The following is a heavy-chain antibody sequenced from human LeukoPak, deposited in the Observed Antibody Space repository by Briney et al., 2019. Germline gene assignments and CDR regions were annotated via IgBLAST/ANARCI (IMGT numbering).Heavy chain of an antibody. J-gene: IGHJ4*02. D-gene: IGHD2-2*01. CDR3: AKKASLVLPGNYFDY. CDR2: LGESGSAT. CDR1: GFTFSSYA. V-gene: IGHV3-23*01. Sequence: GGSLRLSCAASGFTFSSYAMSWVRQAPGEGLEWVSSLGESGSATYYADSVKGRFTISRDNSRNTLYLQMDSLRAEDTAVYYCAKKASLVLPGNYFDYWGQGTLVTVSS.